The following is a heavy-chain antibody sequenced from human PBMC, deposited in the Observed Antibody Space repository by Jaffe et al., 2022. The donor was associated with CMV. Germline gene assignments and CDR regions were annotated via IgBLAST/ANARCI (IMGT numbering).Heavy chain of an antibody. Sequence: QVQLVESGGGVVQPGRSLRLSCAASGFTFSSYGMHWVRQAPGKGLEWVAVIWYDGSNKYYADSVKGRFTISRDNSKNTLYLQMNSLRAEDTAVYYCARDRRYSSGWYDRSDAFDIWGQGTMVTVSS. V-gene: IGHV3-33*08. CDR3: ARDRRYSSGWYDRSDAFDI. CDR2: IWYDGSNK. J-gene: IGHJ3*02. CDR1: GFTFSSYG. D-gene: IGHD6-19*01.